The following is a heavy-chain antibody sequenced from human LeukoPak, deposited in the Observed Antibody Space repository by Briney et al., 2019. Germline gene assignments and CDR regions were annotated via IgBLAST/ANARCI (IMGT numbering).Heavy chain of an antibody. J-gene: IGHJ4*02. Sequence: PSETLSLTCTVSGYSISSGYYWGWIRQPPGKGLEWIGSIYHSGSTYYNPSLKSRVTISVDTSKNQFSLKLSSVTAADTAVYYCASGSDYGKSYWGQGTLVTVSS. CDR3: ASGSDYGKSY. V-gene: IGHV4-38-2*02. CDR2: IYHSGST. CDR1: GYSISSGYY. D-gene: IGHD4-17*01.